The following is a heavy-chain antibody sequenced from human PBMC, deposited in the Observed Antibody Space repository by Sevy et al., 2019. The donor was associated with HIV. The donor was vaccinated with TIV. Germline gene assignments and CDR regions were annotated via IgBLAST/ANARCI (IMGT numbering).Heavy chain of an antibody. V-gene: IGHV3-9*01. Sequence: GGSLRLSCAASGFTFDDYAMHWVRQAPGKGLEWVSGISWNSGSIGYADSVKGRFTISRDNAKNSQYLQMNSLRAEDTALYYCAKEKGDYGYFDYWGQGTLVTVSS. CDR2: ISWNSGSI. CDR3: AKEKGDYGYFDY. CDR1: GFTFDDYA. D-gene: IGHD4-17*01. J-gene: IGHJ4*02.